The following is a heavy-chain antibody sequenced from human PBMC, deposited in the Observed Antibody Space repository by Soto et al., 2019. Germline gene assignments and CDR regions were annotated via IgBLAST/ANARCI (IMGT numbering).Heavy chain of an antibody. CDR1: GFTVSSNY. J-gene: IGHJ6*03. Sequence: GGSLRLSCAASGFTVSSNYMSWVRQAPGKGLEWVSVIYSGGSTYYADSVKGRFTIYRHNSKNKLYLQMNSLRAEDTAVYYCARSSYSSSSSPLGYYYYYMDVWGKGTTVTVSS. D-gene: IGHD6-6*01. CDR3: ARSSYSSSSSPLGYYYYYMDV. CDR2: IYSGGST. V-gene: IGHV3-53*04.